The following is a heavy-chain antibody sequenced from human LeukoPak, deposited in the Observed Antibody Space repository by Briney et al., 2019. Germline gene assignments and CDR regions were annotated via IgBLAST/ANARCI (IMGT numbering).Heavy chain of an antibody. V-gene: IGHV4-30-4*08. J-gene: IGHJ4*02. Sequence: SETLSLTCTVSGGSISSGDYYWSWIRQPPGKGLGWVGYSYYSGSTYYNPSLKSRVTISVDTSKNQFSLKLSSVTAAATAVYYCARGNALYYYDSSGSLDYWGQGTLVTVSS. CDR1: GGSISSGDYY. CDR2: SYYSGST. D-gene: IGHD3-22*01. CDR3: ARGNALYYYDSSGSLDY.